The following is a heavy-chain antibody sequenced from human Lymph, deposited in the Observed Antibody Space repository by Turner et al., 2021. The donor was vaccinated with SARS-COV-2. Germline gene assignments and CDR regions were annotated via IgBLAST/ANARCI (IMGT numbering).Heavy chain of an antibody. J-gene: IGHJ4*02. CDR1: GFTFSNYA. CDR2: ISGSGART. Sequence: EVQLLESGGDLVQPGGSLRRSCAASGFTFSNYAMSWVRQSPGKGLEWVSDISGSGARTYYADSVKGRFTISRDNSKNTLFLQMNSLRADDTAIYYCAKSPLGEDYFDYWGQRTLVTVSS. D-gene: IGHD3-16*01. CDR3: AKSPLGEDYFDY. V-gene: IGHV3-23*01.